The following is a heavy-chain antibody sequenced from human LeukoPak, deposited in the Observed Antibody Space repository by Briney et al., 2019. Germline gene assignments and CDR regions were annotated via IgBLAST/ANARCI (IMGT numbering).Heavy chain of an antibody. J-gene: IGHJ4*02. Sequence: SETLSLTCAVYGGSFSGYYWSWIRQPPGKGLEWIGEISHSGSTNYNPSLKSRVTISVDTSKNQFSLKLSSVTAADTAVYYCARGVFDYWGQGTLVTVSS. CDR3: ARGVFDY. CDR2: ISHSGST. V-gene: IGHV4-34*01. CDR1: GGSFSGYY.